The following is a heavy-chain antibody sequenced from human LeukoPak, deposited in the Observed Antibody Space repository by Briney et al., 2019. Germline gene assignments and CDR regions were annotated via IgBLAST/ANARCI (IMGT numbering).Heavy chain of an antibody. CDR3: ARHGDAYCGGDCYQYFDY. CDR1: GYSFTSYW. CDR2: IYPGDSDT. V-gene: IGHV5-51*01. Sequence: GESLKISCKGSGYSFTSYWIGWVRQMPGKGLEWMGIIYPGDSDTRHSPSFQGQVTISADKSISTAYLQWSSLKASDTAMYYCARHGDAYCGGDCYQYFDYWGQGTLVTVSS. D-gene: IGHD2-21*02. J-gene: IGHJ4*02.